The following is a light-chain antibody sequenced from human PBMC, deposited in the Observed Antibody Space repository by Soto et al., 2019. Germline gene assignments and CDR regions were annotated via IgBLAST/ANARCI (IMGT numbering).Light chain of an antibody. CDR3: QQYYSTPRT. CDR2: DAS. J-gene: IGKJ2*01. Sequence: EIVMTQSPPTLSVSPGERATLSCRASQSVGSKLAWYQQRPGQAPRLLIYDASNRATGIPARFSGSGSGTEFSLTISSLQAEDVAVYYCQQYYSTPRTFGQGTKLEIK. V-gene: IGKV3D-15*01. CDR1: QSVGSK.